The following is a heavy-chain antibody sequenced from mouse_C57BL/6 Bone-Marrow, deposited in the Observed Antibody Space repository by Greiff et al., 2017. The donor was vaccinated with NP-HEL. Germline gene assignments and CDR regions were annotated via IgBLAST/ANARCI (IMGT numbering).Heavy chain of an antibody. V-gene: IGHV1-66*01. CDR1: GYSFTSYY. CDR3: ARALRGYFDV. D-gene: IGHD1-1*01. J-gene: IGHJ1*03. CDR2: IYPGSGNT. Sequence: QVQLQQYGPELVKPGASVKISCKASGYSFTSYYIHWVKQRPGQGLEWIGWIYPGSGNTKYNEKFKGKATLTADTSSSTAYMQLSSLTSEDSAVYYCARALRGYFDVWGTGTTVTVSS.